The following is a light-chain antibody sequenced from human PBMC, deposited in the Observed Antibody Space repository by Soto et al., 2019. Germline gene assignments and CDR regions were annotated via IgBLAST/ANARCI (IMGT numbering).Light chain of an antibody. V-gene: IGLV2-11*01. CDR2: DVS. Sequence: QSVLTQPRSVSGAPGQSVTISCTGTSSYVGGYLYVSWYQQYAAKAPKVMIYDVSRRPSGFPDRFSGSKSGNTASLTISGLQAEDEAVYYCCSYAGNKTVGFGGGTKLTVL. CDR1: SSYVGGYLY. J-gene: IGLJ3*02. CDR3: CSYAGNKTVG.